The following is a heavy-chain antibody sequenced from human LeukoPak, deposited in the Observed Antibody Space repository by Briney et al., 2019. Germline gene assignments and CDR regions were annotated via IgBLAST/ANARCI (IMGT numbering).Heavy chain of an antibody. CDR2: IKEDGSEK. CDR1: GFTFGGYW. V-gene: IGHV3-7*01. Sequence: GVPLRLSCAASGFTFGGYWMSWVRQAPGKGLEWVANIKEDGSEKYYVDSVKGRFTISRDNAKNSLFLQMNSLRAEDTAVYYCARRYFDYWGQGTMVTVSS. CDR3: ARRYFDY. J-gene: IGHJ4*02.